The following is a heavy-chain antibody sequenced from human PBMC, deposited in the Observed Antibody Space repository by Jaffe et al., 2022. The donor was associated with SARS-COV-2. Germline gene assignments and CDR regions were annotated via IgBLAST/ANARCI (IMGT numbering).Heavy chain of an antibody. Sequence: QVQLVESGGGLVKPGGSLRLSCAASGFTFSDYYMSWIRQAPGKGLEWVSYISSSSSYTNYADSVKGRFTISRDNAKNSLYLQMNSLRAEDTAVYYCARDQECSGGSCYSYAFDIWGQGTMVTVSS. CDR2: ISSSSSYT. D-gene: IGHD2-15*01. CDR3: ARDQECSGGSCYSYAFDI. CDR1: GFTFSDYY. J-gene: IGHJ3*02. V-gene: IGHV3-11*06.